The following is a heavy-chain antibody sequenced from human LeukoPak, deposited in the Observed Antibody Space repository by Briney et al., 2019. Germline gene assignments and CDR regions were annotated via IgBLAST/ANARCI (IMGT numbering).Heavy chain of an antibody. CDR2: IYHSGST. J-gene: IGHJ5*02. D-gene: IGHD6-13*01. V-gene: IGHV4-4*02. Sequence: PSGTLSLTCAVSGGSISSSNWWSWVRQPPGKGLEWIGEIYHSGSTNYNPSLKSRVTISVDTSKNQFSLKLSSVTAADTAVYYCARGRFSSSWRRGWFDPWGQGTLVTVSS. CDR1: GGSISSSNW. CDR3: ARGRFSSSWRRGWFDP.